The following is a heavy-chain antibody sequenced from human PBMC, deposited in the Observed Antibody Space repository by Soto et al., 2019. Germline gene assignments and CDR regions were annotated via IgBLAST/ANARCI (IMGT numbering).Heavy chain of an antibody. J-gene: IGHJ5*02. CDR1: GFTFTSYS. CDR3: AREIGACSDSSCYPGPYDS. D-gene: IGHD3-16*01. V-gene: IGHV3-48*02. Sequence: PGGSLRLSCAASGFTFTSYSMNWVRQAPGQGLEWVSYITSKSTTIKYADSVKGRFTVSRDNAKNSLYLQLNSLRDEDTAVYCCAREIGACSDSSCYPGPYDSWGQGTLVTVSS. CDR2: ITSKSTTI.